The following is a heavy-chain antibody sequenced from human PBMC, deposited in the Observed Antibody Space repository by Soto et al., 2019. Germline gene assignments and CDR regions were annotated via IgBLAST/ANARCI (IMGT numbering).Heavy chain of an antibody. Sequence: AASVKVSCKALRGTFTNYAFSWVRQAPGQGLEWMGGIMPFFGSGNYAQKFQGRINITADESTSSVYLELTSLRSEDTAVYYCARDRAGYYSHFVYWGQGTLVTVSS. CDR1: RGTFTNYA. D-gene: IGHD3-22*01. CDR2: IMPFFGSG. V-gene: IGHV1-69*13. J-gene: IGHJ4*02. CDR3: ARDRAGYYSHFVY.